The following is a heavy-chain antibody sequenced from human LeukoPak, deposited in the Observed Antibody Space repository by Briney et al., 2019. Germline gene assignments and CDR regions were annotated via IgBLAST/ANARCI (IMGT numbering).Heavy chain of an antibody. Sequence: PSETLSLTCTVSGCSVSSGSYYWSPIRPPQAMGLVSIVYIYYSGSTNYNTSLKSRVTISVDTFKSQFSLKLSSVTAADTAVYYCARAMWCGEPYFDYWGQRALVSGSS. CDR1: GCSVSSGSYY. CDR2: IYYSGST. V-gene: IGHV4-61*01. CDR3: ARAMWCGEPYFDY. J-gene: IGHJ4*02. D-gene: IGHD3-10*01.